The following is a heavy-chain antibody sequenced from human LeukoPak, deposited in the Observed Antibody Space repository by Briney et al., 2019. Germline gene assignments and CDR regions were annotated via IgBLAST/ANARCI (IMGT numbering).Heavy chain of an antibody. J-gene: IGHJ4*02. D-gene: IGHD5-18*01. V-gene: IGHV4-34*01. Sequence: SETLSLTCAVYGGSFSGYYWSWIRQPPGKGLEWIGEINHSGSTNYNPSLKSRVTISVDTSKNQFSLKLSSVTAADTAVDYCASPTLDTAMVHPPAYDYWGQGTLVTVSS. CDR2: INHSGST. CDR3: ASPTLDTAMVHPPAYDY. CDR1: GGSFSGYY.